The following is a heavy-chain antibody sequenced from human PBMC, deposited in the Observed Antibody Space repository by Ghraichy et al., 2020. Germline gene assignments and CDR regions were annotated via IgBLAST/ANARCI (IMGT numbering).Heavy chain of an antibody. CDR3: ARDVFSSSYTFDY. V-gene: IGHV3-66*01. Sequence: WGSLRLSCAVSGFTVTNYYMSWVRQAPGKGLEWVSVIYSGGNTIYADSVKDRFTISRDDSKNTLYLQMNRLTAEDTAVYYCARDVFSSSYTFDYWGQGALVTVSS. CDR1: GFTVTNYY. CDR2: IYSGGNT. D-gene: IGHD6-6*01. J-gene: IGHJ4*02.